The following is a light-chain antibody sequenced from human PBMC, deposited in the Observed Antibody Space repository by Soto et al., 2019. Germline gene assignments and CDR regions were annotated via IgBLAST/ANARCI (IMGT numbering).Light chain of an antibody. J-gene: IGKJ1*01. CDR2: DAS. V-gene: IGKV3-11*01. Sequence: EIVLTQSPGTLSLSPGDRATLSCRASERIGTYLAWYQQKPGQAPRLLIYDASNRATGVPARFSGTGSGTDFTLTTSSLESKVFAFYFCQHRRNPPPMWTFAQGPKVKIK. CDR3: QHRRNPPPMWT. CDR1: ERIGTY.